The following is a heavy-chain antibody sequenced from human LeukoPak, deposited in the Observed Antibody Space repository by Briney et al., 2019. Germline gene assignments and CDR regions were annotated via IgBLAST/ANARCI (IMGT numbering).Heavy chain of an antibody. V-gene: IGHV3-23*01. D-gene: IGHD5-18*01. Sequence: GGSLRLSCAASGFTFNNYAMNWVRQAPGKGLEWVSGISGSGGSTYYADSVKGRFTISRDNFKNTLYLEMNSLRAEEAAVYYCAKEQLWSPDFDYWGQGTLVTVSS. J-gene: IGHJ4*02. CDR1: GFTFNNYA. CDR3: AKEQLWSPDFDY. CDR2: ISGSGGST.